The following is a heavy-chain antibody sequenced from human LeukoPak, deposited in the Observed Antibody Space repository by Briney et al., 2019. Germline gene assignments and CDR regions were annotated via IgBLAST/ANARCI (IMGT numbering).Heavy chain of an antibody. V-gene: IGHV4-61*02. Sequence: SETLSLTCTVSGGSISSSSYYWSWIRQPAGKGLEWIGRIYTSGSTNYNPSLKSRVTMSVDTSKNQFSLKLSSVTAADTAVYYCARGTIAVAGLDYWGQGTLVTVSS. J-gene: IGHJ4*02. CDR2: IYTSGST. CDR1: GGSISSSSYY. D-gene: IGHD6-19*01. CDR3: ARGTIAVAGLDY.